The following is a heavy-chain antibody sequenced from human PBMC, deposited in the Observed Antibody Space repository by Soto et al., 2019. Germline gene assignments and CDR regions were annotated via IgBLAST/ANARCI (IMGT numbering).Heavy chain of an antibody. J-gene: IGHJ6*03. CDR1: GGSISSYY. Sequence: SETLSLTCTVSGGSISSYYWSWIRQPPGKGLEWIGYIYYSGSTNYNPSLKSRVTISVDTSKNQFSLKLSSVTAADTAVYYCGRANGSGSQLHLNYYYMDVWGKGTTVTVSS. CDR2: IYYSGST. D-gene: IGHD3-10*01. V-gene: IGHV4-59*01. CDR3: GRANGSGSQLHLNYYYMDV.